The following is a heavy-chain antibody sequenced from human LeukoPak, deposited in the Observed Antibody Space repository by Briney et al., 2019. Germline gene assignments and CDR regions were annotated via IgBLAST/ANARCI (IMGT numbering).Heavy chain of an antibody. CDR1: GFTFSGYT. J-gene: IGHJ6*02. CDR3: ARDRRVDGMDV. CDR2: IRGSGDNT. Sequence: GGSLRLSCAASGFTFSGYTMNWVRQAPDKGLEWVSSIRGSGDNTFYADSVKGRFTISSDNSKNTLYLQMNSLSREDTAIYYCARDRRVDGMDVWGQGTTVIVSS. D-gene: IGHD1-26*01. V-gene: IGHV3-23*01.